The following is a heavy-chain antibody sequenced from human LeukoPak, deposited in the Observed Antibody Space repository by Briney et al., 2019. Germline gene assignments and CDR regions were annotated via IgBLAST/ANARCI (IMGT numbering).Heavy chain of an antibody. V-gene: IGHV3-7*01. CDR2: IKQDGSEQ. Sequence: GGSLRLSCAASGFTFSHYWMTWVRQAPGKGLEGVANIKQDGSEQYYVDSVKGRFTISRDNAKNSLYLQMNSLRVEDTAVYYCARDRCSSTSCFYDYWGQGTLVTVSS. D-gene: IGHD2-2*01. CDR3: ARDRCSSTSCFYDY. CDR1: GFTFSHYW. J-gene: IGHJ4*02.